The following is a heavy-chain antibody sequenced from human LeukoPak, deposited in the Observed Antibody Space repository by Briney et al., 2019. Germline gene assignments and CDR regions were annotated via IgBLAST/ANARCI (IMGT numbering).Heavy chain of an antibody. CDR3: ASDSYSSGWYFDY. CDR1: GFTFSDYY. Sequence: GGSLRLSCAASGFTFSDYYMSWIRQAPGKGLERVSYISSSGSTIYYADSVKGRFTISRDNAKNSLYLQMNSLRAEDTAVYYCASDSYSSGWYFDYWGQGTLVTVSS. CDR2: ISSSGSTI. J-gene: IGHJ4*02. D-gene: IGHD6-19*01. V-gene: IGHV3-11*01.